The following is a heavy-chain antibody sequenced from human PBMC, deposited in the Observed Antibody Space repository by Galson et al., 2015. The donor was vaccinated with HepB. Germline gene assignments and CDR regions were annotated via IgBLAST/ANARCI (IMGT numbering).Heavy chain of an antibody. V-gene: IGHV3-15*07. CDR1: GFSFSNVW. D-gene: IGHD2/OR15-2a*01. CDR2: IKSKVEGGTT. J-gene: IGHJ5*02. Sequence: SLRLSCAASGFSFSNVWMNWVRQAPGKGLEWVGRIKSKVEGGTTDYGAPVKGRFTISRDESKNTLYLQMNSLKTEDTGVYYCTTLSANMAPWGQGALVTVTS. CDR3: TTLSANMAP.